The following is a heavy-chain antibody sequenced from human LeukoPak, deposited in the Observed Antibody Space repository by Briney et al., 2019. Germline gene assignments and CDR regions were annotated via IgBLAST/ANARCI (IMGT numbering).Heavy chain of an antibody. Sequence: ASVKVSCKASGYTFTSYDINWVRQATGQGLEWMGLMNPNSGNTGYAQKFQGRATMTRNTSISTAYMELSSLRSEDTAVYYCARSITNYYYYGMDVWGQGTTVTVSS. V-gene: IGHV1-8*01. CDR3: ARSITNYYYYGMDV. CDR1: GYTFTSYD. D-gene: IGHD1-1*01. J-gene: IGHJ6*02. CDR2: MNPNSGNT.